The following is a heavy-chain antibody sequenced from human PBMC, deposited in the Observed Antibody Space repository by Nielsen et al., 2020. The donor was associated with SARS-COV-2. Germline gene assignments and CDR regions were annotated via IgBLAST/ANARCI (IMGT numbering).Heavy chain of an antibody. Sequence: SVKVSCKASGGRFSSYAIIWVRQAPGQGLEWMGGIIGMFGTRHYAQKLQGRVTMTTDTSTSTAYMELRSLRSDDTAVYYCARDYYDSSGLPDYWGQGTLVTVSS. CDR3: ARDYYDSSGLPDY. CDR1: GGRFSSYA. D-gene: IGHD3-22*01. V-gene: IGHV1-69*05. CDR2: IIGMFGTR. J-gene: IGHJ4*02.